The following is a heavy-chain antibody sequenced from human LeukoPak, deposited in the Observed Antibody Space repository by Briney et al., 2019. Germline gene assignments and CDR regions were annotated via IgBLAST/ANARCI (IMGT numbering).Heavy chain of an antibody. J-gene: IGHJ2*01. CDR1: GGSFSGYY. CDR2: INHSGST. V-gene: IGHV4-34*01. Sequence: SETLSLTCAAYGGSFSGYYWSWLRQPPGKGLEWIGEINHSGSTNYNPSLKSRVTISVDTSKNQFSLKLSSVTAADTAVYYCARVTSSGYYSSYFDLWGRGTLVTVSS. D-gene: IGHD3-22*01. CDR3: ARVTSSGYYSSYFDL.